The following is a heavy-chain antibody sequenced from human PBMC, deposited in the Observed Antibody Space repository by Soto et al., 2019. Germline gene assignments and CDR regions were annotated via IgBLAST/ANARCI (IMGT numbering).Heavy chain of an antibody. CDR2: IYYSGGT. CDR1: GAALSSGGYF. CDR3: TREQSDDNYFDP. J-gene: IGHJ5*02. V-gene: IGHV4-61*08. D-gene: IGHD6-19*01. Sequence: SETLSVTXTVSGAALSSGGYFYTWFRQPPGKGLEWLGYIYYSGGTNYNPSLKSRVTISLDKSKSQFSLRLISVTAADTPVYYCTREQSDDNYFDPWGQGTLVTVSS.